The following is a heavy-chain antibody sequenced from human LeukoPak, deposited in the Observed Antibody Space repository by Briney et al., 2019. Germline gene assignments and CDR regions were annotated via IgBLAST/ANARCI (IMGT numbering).Heavy chain of an antibody. CDR2: ISYDGSNK. CDR3: ARVSSSWYLGGFDY. D-gene: IGHD6-13*01. CDR1: GFTFSSYA. Sequence: GGSLRLSCAASGFTFSSYAMHWVRQAPGKGLEWVAVISYDGSNKYYADSVKGRFTISRDNSKNTLYLQMNSLRAEDTAVYYCARVSSSWYLGGFDYWGQGTLVTVSS. V-gene: IGHV3-30-3*01. J-gene: IGHJ4*02.